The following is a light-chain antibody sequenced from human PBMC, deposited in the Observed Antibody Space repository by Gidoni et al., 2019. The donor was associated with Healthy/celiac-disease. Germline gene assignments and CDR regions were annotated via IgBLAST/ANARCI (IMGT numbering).Light chain of an antibody. CDR1: SLRKDF. J-gene: IGLJ3*02. Sequence: ALGQTVRITCQGDSLRKDFSSWYQQKPGQAPVLIIYGNNSRHSVIPERFSGSYSGNTASLTRTGAQAEEDADYYCKYRDNSGNHRVFGGGTKLTVL. CDR2: GNN. CDR3: KYRDNSGNHRV. V-gene: IGLV3-19*01.